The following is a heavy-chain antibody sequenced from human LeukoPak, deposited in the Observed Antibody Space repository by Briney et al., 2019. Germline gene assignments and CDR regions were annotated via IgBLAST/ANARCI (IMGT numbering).Heavy chain of an antibody. CDR3: ASRHCSGGGCYFAGADPFDY. D-gene: IGHD2-15*01. CDR2: IYNGGNK. Sequence: GGSLRLSCAASGFTVSSTYMSWVRQAPGKGLEWVSVIYNGGNKYYIDSVKGRFTISRDTSKNTLYLQMNSLRAEDTAVYYCASRHCSGGGCYFAGADPFDYWGQGTLVTVSS. J-gene: IGHJ4*02. V-gene: IGHV3-53*01. CDR1: GFTVSSTY.